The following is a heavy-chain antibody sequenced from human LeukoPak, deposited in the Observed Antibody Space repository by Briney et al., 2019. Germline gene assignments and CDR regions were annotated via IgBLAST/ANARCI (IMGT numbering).Heavy chain of an antibody. J-gene: IGHJ5*02. CDR2: INPNSGGT. Sequence: ASVKVSCKASGYTFTGYYMHWVRQAPGQGLEWMGWINPNSGGTNYAQKFQGRVTMTRDTSISTAYMELSRLRSDDTAVYYCASGYYYDSSGNWFDPWGQGTLVTVSS. D-gene: IGHD3-22*01. CDR3: ASGYYYDSSGNWFDP. V-gene: IGHV1-2*02. CDR1: GYTFTGYY.